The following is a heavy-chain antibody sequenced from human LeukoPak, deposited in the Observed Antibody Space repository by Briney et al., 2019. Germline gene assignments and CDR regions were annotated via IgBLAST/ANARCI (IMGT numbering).Heavy chain of an antibody. CDR3: ARTMGTSTSSTLDY. V-gene: IGHV5-51*01. Sequence: GESLKISCKGSGYSFTSYWIGWVRQMPGKGLEWMGIIYSGDSDTRYSPSFQGQVTISADKSISTAYLQWSSLKASDPAIYYCARTMGTSTSSTLDYWGQGTLVTVSS. D-gene: IGHD2-2*01. CDR2: IYSGDSDT. J-gene: IGHJ4*02. CDR1: GYSFTSYW.